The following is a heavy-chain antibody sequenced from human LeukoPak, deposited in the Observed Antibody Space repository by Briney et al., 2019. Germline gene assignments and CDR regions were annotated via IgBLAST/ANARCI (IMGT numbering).Heavy chain of an antibody. V-gene: IGHV4-59*01. J-gene: IGHJ4*02. CDR3: ARSRDSAGYYTVLFDY. Sequence: KPSETLSLTCSVSGGSISSYYWSWIRQPPGKGLEWIGYLYYSGSTNSNPSLKSRVTMSVDTSKNQFSLKLRSVTAADTAVYYCARSRDSAGYYTVLFDYWGQGSLVTVSS. CDR1: GGSISSYY. D-gene: IGHD3-22*01. CDR2: LYYSGST.